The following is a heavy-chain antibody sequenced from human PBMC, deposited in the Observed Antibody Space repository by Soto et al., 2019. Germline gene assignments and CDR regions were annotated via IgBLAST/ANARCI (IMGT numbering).Heavy chain of an antibody. CDR3: ARAFIAVAGKGPYFDY. CDR1: GYTFTGYY. D-gene: IGHD6-19*01. CDR2: INPNSGGT. J-gene: IGHJ4*02. Sequence: QVQLVQSGAEVKKPGASVKVSCKASGYTFTGYYMHWVRQAPGQGLEWMGWINPNSGGTNYAQKCQGRVTMTRDTSISTAYMELSRLRSDDTAVYYCARAFIAVAGKGPYFDYWGQGTLVTVSS. V-gene: IGHV1-2*02.